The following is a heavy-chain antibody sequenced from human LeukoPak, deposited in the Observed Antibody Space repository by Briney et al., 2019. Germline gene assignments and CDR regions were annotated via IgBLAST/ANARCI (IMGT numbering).Heavy chain of an antibody. Sequence: RPSETLSLTCAVYGGSFSGYYWSWIRQPPGKGLEWIGEINHSGSTNYNPSLKSRVTISVDTSKNQFSLKLSSVTAADTAVYYCARALRGYCSGGSCYSFRYWGQGTLVTVSS. J-gene: IGHJ4*02. D-gene: IGHD2-15*01. V-gene: IGHV4-34*01. CDR2: INHSGST. CDR3: ARALRGYCSGGSCYSFRY. CDR1: GGSFSGYY.